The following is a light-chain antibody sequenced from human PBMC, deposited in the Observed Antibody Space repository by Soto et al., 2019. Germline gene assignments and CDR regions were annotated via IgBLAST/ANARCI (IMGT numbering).Light chain of an antibody. Sequence: DIQLTQSPSFLSASVGDRVTITCRASQGIRSYLAWYQQKPGKAPKLLIYAASTLQSGVPSRFSGSGSGTEFPLTISSLQTEDFATYYCQQLNSYPLTFGGGTKVEIK. CDR3: QQLNSYPLT. J-gene: IGKJ4*01. V-gene: IGKV1-9*01. CDR1: QGIRSY. CDR2: AAS.